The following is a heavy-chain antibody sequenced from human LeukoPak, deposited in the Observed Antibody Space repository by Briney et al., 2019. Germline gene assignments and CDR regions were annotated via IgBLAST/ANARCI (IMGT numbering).Heavy chain of an antibody. Sequence: PSETRSLTCTVSGGSISSGDYYWSWIRQPPGKGLEWIGYIYYSGSTYCNPSLKSRVTISVDTSKNQFSLKLSSVTAADTAVYYCAREGGVMDDILTGYTTYYFDYWGQGTLVTVSS. V-gene: IGHV4-30-4*01. CDR1: GGSISSGDYY. CDR2: IYYSGST. J-gene: IGHJ4*02. CDR3: AREGGVMDDILTGYTTYYFDY. D-gene: IGHD3-9*01.